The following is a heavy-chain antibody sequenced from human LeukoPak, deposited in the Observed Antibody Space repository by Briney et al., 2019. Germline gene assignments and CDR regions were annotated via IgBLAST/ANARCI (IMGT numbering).Heavy chain of an antibody. CDR1: GYTFTGYY. Sequence: ASVKVSCKASGYTFTGYYMHWVRQAPGQGLEWMGWINPNSGGTNYAQKFQGRVTMTRDTSISTAYMELSRLRSDDTAVYYCARGRDSSGSHDAFDIWGQGTMVTVSS. J-gene: IGHJ3*02. CDR2: INPNSGGT. CDR3: ARGRDSSGSHDAFDI. D-gene: IGHD3-22*01. V-gene: IGHV1-2*02.